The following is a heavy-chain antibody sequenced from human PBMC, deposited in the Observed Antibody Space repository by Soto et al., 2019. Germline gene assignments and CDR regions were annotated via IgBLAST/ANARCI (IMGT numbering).Heavy chain of an antibody. V-gene: IGHV3-7*01. CDR2: IKQDGSEK. Sequence: GGSLRLSCAASGFTFSDYGMHWVRQAPGKGLEWVANIKQDGSEKYYVDSVKGRFTISRDNAKNSLYLQMNSLRAEDTAVYYCARDSRMGYAFDIWGQGTMVTVSS. J-gene: IGHJ3*02. CDR3: ARDSRMGYAFDI. CDR1: GFTFSDYG. D-gene: IGHD1-26*01.